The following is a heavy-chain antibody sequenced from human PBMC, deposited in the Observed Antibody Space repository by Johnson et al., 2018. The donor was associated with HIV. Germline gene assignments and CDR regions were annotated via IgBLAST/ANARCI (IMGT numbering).Heavy chain of an antibody. J-gene: IGHJ3*02. V-gene: IGHV3-NL1*01. CDR2: ISGTGGTT. Sequence: QVQLVESGGGVVQPGRSLRLSCAASGFAFSNYGMHWVRQAPGKGLEWVSAISGTGGTTYYADSVRGRFSISRVNSKNMLYLQMNSLRVEDTAVYFCAREMVAAKDAFDIWGQGTMVTVSS. CDR3: AREMVAAKDAFDI. CDR1: GFAFSNYG. D-gene: IGHD2-15*01.